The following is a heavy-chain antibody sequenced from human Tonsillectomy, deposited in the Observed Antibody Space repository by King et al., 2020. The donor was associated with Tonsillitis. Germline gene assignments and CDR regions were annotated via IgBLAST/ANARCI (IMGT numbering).Heavy chain of an antibody. Sequence: VQLVVSGGGLVQPGGSLRLSCAASGFTFIRYAMSWVRRAPGKGLAGVSSSSGSGGCTYYADSVKGRFTIPRDNSKNTLYLQMNSLRAEDTAVYYCAKDRDSGSYFDYWGQGTLVTVSS. D-gene: IGHD1-26*01. J-gene: IGHJ4*02. CDR3: AKDRDSGSYFDY. V-gene: IGHV3-23*04. CDR1: GFTFIRYA. CDR2: SSGSGGCT.